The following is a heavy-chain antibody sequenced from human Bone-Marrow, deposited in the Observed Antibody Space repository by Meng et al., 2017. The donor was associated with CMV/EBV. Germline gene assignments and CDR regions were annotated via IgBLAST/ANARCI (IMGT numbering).Heavy chain of an antibody. V-gene: IGHV3-49*04. D-gene: IGHD2-2*01. J-gene: IGHJ6*02. Sequence: GGSLRLSCKASGFSLSGYSMRWVRQAPGKGLEWAGVIRKNGYGGTTEYAASVKGRFTISRDDSKSIAYLQMNSLKIEDTAVYYCTRGGTSAMRDGMDVWGQGTTVTVSS. CDR2: IRKNGYGGTT. CDR3: TRGGTSAMRDGMDV. CDR1: GFSLSGYS.